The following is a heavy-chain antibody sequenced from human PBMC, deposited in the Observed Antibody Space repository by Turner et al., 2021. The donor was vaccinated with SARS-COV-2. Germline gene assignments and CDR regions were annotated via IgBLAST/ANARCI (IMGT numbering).Heavy chain of an antibody. Sequence: QVQLVQSGSEVKKPGASVKVSCKTSGYTFTDSYIHWVRQPPGQGLESMGWINPKDGGRSYAEKYRGRLTMTSDTSSSTVYMELSSLRSDDTAIYYCAKLSTSWGRGTRVTVSA. J-gene: IGHJ2*01. CDR3: AKLSTS. D-gene: IGHD2-15*01. CDR1: GYTFTDSY. V-gene: IGHV1-2*02. CDR2: INPKDGGR.